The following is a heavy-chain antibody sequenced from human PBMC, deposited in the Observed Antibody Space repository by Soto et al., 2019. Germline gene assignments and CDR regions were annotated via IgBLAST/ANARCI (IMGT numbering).Heavy chain of an antibody. CDR1: GFTFTSSA. CDR3: AVMRGPYYYYYMDV. J-gene: IGHJ6*03. V-gene: IGHV1-58*01. Sequence: SVKVSCKASGFTFTSSAVQWVRQARGQRLERIGWIVVGSGNTNYAQKFQERVTITRDMSTSTAYMELSSLRSEDTAVYYCAVMRGPYYYYYMDVWGKGTTVTVSS. CDR2: IVVGSGNT.